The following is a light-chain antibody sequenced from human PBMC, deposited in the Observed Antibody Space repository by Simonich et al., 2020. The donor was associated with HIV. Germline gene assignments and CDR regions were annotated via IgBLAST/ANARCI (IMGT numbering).Light chain of an antibody. CDR2: STN. Sequence: QTVVTQETSSSVSPGGTVTLTCALSSGSVSTSYYPTCYHQTPGQPPRTLIYSTNTRSSGVPDRFSGSILGNKAVLSITGAQADDEGDYYCVLYMGSGISVFGGGTKLTVL. CDR1: SGSVSTSYY. J-gene: IGLJ3*02. CDR3: VLYMGSGISV. V-gene: IGLV8-61*01.